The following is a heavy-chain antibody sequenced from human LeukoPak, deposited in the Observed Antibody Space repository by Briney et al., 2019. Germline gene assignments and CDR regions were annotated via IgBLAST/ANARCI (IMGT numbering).Heavy chain of an antibody. CDR3: ARDMGNYGGNYYFDY. CDR2: IYSGGST. V-gene: IGHV3-53*01. CDR1: GFTVSSNY. J-gene: IGHJ4*02. D-gene: IGHD4-23*01. Sequence: GGSLRLSCAASGFTVSSNYMSWVRQAPGKGLEWVSVIYSGGSTYYADSVKGRFTISRDNSKNTLYLQMNSLRAEDTAVYYCARDMGNYGGNYYFDYWGQGTLVTVS.